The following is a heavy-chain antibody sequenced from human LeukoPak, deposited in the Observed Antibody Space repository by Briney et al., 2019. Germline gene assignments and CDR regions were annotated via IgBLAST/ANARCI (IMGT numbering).Heavy chain of an antibody. CDR3: ARDPKPVVGATWWWFDP. CDR1: GYTFTSYY. Sequence: ASVKVSCKASGYTFTSYYMHWVRQAPGQGLEWMVIINPSGGSTSYAQKFQGRVTMTRDTSTSTVYMELSSLRSEDTAVYYCARDPKPVVGATWWWFDPWGQGTLVTVSS. J-gene: IGHJ5*02. CDR2: INPSGGST. V-gene: IGHV1-46*01. D-gene: IGHD1-26*01.